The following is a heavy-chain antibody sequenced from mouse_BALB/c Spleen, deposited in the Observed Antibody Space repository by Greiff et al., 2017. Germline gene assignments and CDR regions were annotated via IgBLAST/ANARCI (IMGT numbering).Heavy chain of an antibody. CDR3: ARNWNYGSSYYFDY. V-gene: IGHV2-6-7*01. CDR2: IWGDGST. J-gene: IGHJ2*01. CDR1: GFSLTGYG. Sequence: QVQLKESGPGLVAPSQSLSITCTVSGFSLTGYGVNWVRQPPGKGLEWLGMIWGDGSTDYNSALKSRLSISKDNSKSQVFLKMNSLQANDTAIYYCARNWNYGSSYYFDYWGQGTTLTVSS. D-gene: IGHD1-1*01.